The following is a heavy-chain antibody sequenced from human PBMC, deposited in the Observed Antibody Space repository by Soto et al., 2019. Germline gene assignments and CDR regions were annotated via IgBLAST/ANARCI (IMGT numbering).Heavy chain of an antibody. CDR1: GFTFTNYI. J-gene: IGHJ4*02. D-gene: IGHD3-16*02. CDR3: VRGGSSRSY. Sequence: GGSLRLSCTASGFTFTNYIMTWVRQAPGKGLEWVSSLSSGSRYVYYVDSVKGRFTISRDDAKNSVYLQMNSLRAEDAAVYYCVRGGSSRSYWGQGSRVTVSS. V-gene: IGHV3-21*01. CDR2: LSSGSRYV.